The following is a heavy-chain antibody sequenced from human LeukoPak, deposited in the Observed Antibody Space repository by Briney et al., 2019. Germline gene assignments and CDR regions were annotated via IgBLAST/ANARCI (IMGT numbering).Heavy chain of an antibody. CDR3: ASASSGLYNWFDP. V-gene: IGHV1-69*05. D-gene: IGHD3-22*01. Sequence: SVKVSCKASGGTFSSYAISWVRQAPGQGLEWMGGIIPIFGTANYAQKFQGRVTITTDESTSTAYMELSSLRSEDTAVYYCASASSGLYNWFDPWGQGTLVTVSP. J-gene: IGHJ5*02. CDR2: IIPIFGTA. CDR1: GGTFSSYA.